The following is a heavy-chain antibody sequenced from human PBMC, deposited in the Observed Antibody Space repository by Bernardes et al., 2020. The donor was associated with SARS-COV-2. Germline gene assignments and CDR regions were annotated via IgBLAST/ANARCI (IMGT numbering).Heavy chain of an antibody. V-gene: IGHV3-74*01. CDR1: GFTFSTYW. CDR3: TRDRPIDY. Sequence: GSLRLSCAASGFTFSTYWMNWVRQAPGKGLVWVSRIDTDGSSTTYADSVRGRFTISRDNAKNTLYLQMNSLTAEDTAVYYCTRDRPIDYWGQGTLVTVSS. J-gene: IGHJ4*02. CDR2: IDTDGSST.